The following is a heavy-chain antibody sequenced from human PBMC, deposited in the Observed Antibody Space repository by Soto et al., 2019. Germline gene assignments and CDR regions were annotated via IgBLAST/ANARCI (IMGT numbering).Heavy chain of an antibody. CDR2: INSDGSST. CDR1: GFTFSSYW. V-gene: IGHV3-74*01. CDR3: ARPLGPDYYDINDY. J-gene: IGHJ4*02. D-gene: IGHD3-22*01. Sequence: GGSLRLSCAASGFTFSSYWMHWIRQPPGKGLVWVSRINSDGSSTSYADSVKGRFTISRDNAKNTLYLQMNSLRAEDTAVYYCARPLGPDYYDINDYWGQGTLVTVSS.